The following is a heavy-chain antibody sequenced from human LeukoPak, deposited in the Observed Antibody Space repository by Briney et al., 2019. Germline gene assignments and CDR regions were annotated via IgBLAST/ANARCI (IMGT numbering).Heavy chain of an antibody. CDR1: GGSFSSNA. CDR3: ARGWLAETTVVTPYNY. J-gene: IGHJ4*02. D-gene: IGHD4-23*01. V-gene: IGHV1-69*13. Sequence: SVKVSCKASGGSFSSNAINWVRQAPGQGLEWMGGIIPIFGTANHAQKFQDRVTITATESMSTVYMELSSLRSEDTAVYYCARGWLAETTVVTPYNYWGQGTLVTVSS. CDR2: IIPIFGTA.